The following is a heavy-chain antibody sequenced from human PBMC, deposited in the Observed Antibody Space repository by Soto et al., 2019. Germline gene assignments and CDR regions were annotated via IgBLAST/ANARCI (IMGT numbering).Heavy chain of an antibody. J-gene: IGHJ6*02. CDR2: ISYDGSNK. D-gene: IGHD3-16*01. V-gene: IGHV3-30-3*01. Sequence: GSLRLSCAASGFTFSSYAMHWVRQAPGKGLEWVAVISYDGSNKYYADSVKGRFTISRDNSKNTLYLQMNSLRAEDTAVYYCARDFLSGGGRDYYYYYGMDVWGQGTTVTVSS. CDR3: ARDFLSGGGRDYYYYYGMDV. CDR1: GFTFSSYA.